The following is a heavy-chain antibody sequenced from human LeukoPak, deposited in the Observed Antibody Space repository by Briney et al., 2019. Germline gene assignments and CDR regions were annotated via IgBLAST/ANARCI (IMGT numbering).Heavy chain of an antibody. CDR3: ARANYYDSSGYDFDY. D-gene: IGHD3-22*01. J-gene: IGHJ4*02. CDR1: GGSISSGGYY. Sequence: PSQTLSLTCTVSGGSISSGGYYWSWIRQYPGKSLEWIGYIYYSGNTYYNPSLKSRITISVDTSKNQFSLKLNSVTAADTAVYYCARANYYDSSGYDFDYWGQGTLVTVSS. CDR2: IYYSGNT. V-gene: IGHV4-31*03.